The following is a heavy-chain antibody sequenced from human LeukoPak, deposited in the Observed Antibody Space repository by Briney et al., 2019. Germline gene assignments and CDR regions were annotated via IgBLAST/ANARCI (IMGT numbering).Heavy chain of an antibody. CDR3: ARSGGYSSSWSL. J-gene: IGHJ4*02. CDR1: GGSISSGY. V-gene: IGHV4-59*01. D-gene: IGHD6-13*01. CDR2: FSNSGIT. Sequence: SETLSLTCTVSGGSISSGYWNWIRQPPGKGLEWIGYFSNSGITTYNPSLKSRVTISVDSSKSQFSLKLNSVTAADTAVYYCARSGGYSSSWSLWGQGTLVTVSS.